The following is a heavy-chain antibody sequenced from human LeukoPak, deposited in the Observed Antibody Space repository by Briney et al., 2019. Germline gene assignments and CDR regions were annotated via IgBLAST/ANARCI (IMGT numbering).Heavy chain of an antibody. J-gene: IGHJ4*02. CDR3: AKGAKGEQWLY. D-gene: IGHD6-19*01. Sequence: GGSLRLSCAASGFTFSSYSMNWVRQAPGKGLEWVSTISGSGSVTWYADSVKGRFTISRDNSKNTLYLQMNSLRAEDTAVYYCAKGAKGEQWLYWGQGTLVTVSS. CDR1: GFTFSSYS. V-gene: IGHV3-23*01. CDR2: ISGSGSVT.